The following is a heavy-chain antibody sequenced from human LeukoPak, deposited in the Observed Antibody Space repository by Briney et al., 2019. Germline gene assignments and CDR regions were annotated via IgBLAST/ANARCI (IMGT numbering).Heavy chain of an antibody. V-gene: IGHV1-69*01. J-gene: IGHJ6*02. Sequence: SVKVSCKAPGGTFSSYAISWVRQAPGQGLEWMGGIIPIFGTANYAQKFQGRVTITADESTSTAYMELSSLRSEDTAVYYCARAGYCSGGSCPNFRYGMDVWGQGTTVTVSS. CDR3: ARAGYCSGGSCPNFRYGMDV. D-gene: IGHD2-15*01. CDR2: IIPIFGTA. CDR1: GGTFSSYA.